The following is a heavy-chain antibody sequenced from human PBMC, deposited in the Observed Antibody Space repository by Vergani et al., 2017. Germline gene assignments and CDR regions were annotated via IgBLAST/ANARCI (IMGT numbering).Heavy chain of an antibody. D-gene: IGHD3-10*01. CDR3: ARGRGDNWYFDL. J-gene: IGHJ2*01. CDR1: GFTFTDYG. Sequence: QAQLVESGGGVVQPGSSLRLSCAASGFTFTDYGMHWVRQAPGKGLEWIGSINYVGRTYYIPSLQSRATVFVDTSKNQFSLNLTSVTAADTAVYYCARGRGDNWYFDLWGRGTLVTVSS. V-gene: IGHV4-38-2*01. CDR2: INYVGRT.